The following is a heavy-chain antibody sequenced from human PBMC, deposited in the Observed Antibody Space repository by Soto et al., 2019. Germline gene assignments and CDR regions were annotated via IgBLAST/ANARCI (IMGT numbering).Heavy chain of an antibody. J-gene: IGHJ4*02. D-gene: IGHD6-13*01. Sequence: GGSLRLSCAASGFTFSSYAMSWVRQAPGKGLEWVSAISGSGGSTYYADSVKGRFTISRDNSKNTLYLQMNSLRAEDTAVYYCAAANRRDGRIDYWGQGTLVTVSS. V-gene: IGHV3-23*01. CDR3: AAANRRDGRIDY. CDR1: GFTFSSYA. CDR2: ISGSGGST.